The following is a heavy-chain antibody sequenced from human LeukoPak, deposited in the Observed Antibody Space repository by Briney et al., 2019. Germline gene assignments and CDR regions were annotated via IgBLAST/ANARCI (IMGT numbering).Heavy chain of an antibody. CDR1: GYTFINYG. Sequence: ASVKVSCKASGYTFINYGITWVRQAPGQGLEWVGWISAYNSAYNGNTHYAQKLQGRVTMTTDTSTNTGYKELRSLRSDDTAVYYCAREYGSGSYTGIDYWGQGTLVTVSS. CDR3: AREYGSGSYTGIDY. V-gene: IGHV1-18*01. J-gene: IGHJ4*02. D-gene: IGHD3-10*01. CDR2: ISAYNSAYNGNT.